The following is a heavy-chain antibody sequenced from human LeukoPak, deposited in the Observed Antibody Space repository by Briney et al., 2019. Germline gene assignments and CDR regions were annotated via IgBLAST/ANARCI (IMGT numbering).Heavy chain of an antibody. J-gene: IGHJ3*02. V-gene: IGHV3-33*08. D-gene: IGHD3-10*01. CDR2: IWYDGSNK. CDR1: GFTFSSYS. CDR3: ARAGEGFDT. Sequence: GGSLRLSCAASGFTFSSYSMNWVRQAPGKGLEWVAVIWYDGSNKYYGDSVKGRFTISRDNSKNTLYLQMSSLRAEDTAIYYCARAGEGFDTWGQGTKVTVSS.